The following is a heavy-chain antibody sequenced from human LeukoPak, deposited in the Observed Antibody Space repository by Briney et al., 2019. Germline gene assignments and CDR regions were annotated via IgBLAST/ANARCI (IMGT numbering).Heavy chain of an antibody. D-gene: IGHD2-2*01. CDR2: IYYSGYT. V-gene: IGHV4-59*01. J-gene: IGHJ5*02. CDR3: ARTTEDCNSASCYQYCFDP. Sequence: SETLSLTCTVSGGSISSYYWSWIRQPPGRGLEWIGYIYYSGYTNYNPSLKSRVTISVDTSKNQFSLKLSSVTAADTAVYYCARTTEDCNSASCYQYCFDPWGQGTLVTVSS. CDR1: GGSISSYY.